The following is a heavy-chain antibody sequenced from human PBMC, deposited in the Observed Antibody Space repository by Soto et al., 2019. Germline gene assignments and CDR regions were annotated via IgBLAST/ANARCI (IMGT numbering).Heavy chain of an antibody. CDR3: AKSTGGTANGMGV. CDR1: GFSFDDYA. CDR2: ISWNSGTI. Sequence: EVQVVESGGGLVQPGRSLRLSCAASGFSFDDYAMHWVRQAPGKGLEWVSGISWNSGTIGYADSVKGRFTISRDNAKNSRYLQMNSLRAEDTALYYCAKSTGGTANGMGVWGQGTTVTGSS. J-gene: IGHJ6*02. V-gene: IGHV3-9*01. D-gene: IGHD2-8*02.